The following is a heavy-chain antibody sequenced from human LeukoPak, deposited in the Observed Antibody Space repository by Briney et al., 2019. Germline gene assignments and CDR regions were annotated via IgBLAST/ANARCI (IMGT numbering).Heavy chain of an antibody. CDR2: IYYSGST. CDR3: ARLDYYDSSGYYYTHWFDP. J-gene: IGHJ5*02. Sequence: KASETLSLTCTVSGGSISSYYWSWLRQPPGKGLEWIGYIYYSGSTNYNPSLKSRVTISVDTSKNQFSLKLSSVTAADTAVYYCARLDYYDSSGYYYTHWFDPWGEGTLVTVSS. CDR1: GGSISSYY. V-gene: IGHV4-59*08. D-gene: IGHD3-22*01.